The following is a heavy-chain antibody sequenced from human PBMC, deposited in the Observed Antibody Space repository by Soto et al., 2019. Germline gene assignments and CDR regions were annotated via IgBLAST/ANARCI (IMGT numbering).Heavy chain of an antibody. J-gene: IGHJ5*02. Sequence: TLSLTCTVSGGSINSGAYSWSWIRQSPGKGLEWLGFIYQSGSTYYSPSLRSRVTISIDRSKNQMSLKLRSVTAADTAVYYCARDNSGCCYSDCYFPGWFDLWGQGTLVTGSS. D-gene: IGHD2-15*01. CDR1: GGSINSGAYS. V-gene: IGHV4-30-2*06. CDR2: IYQSGST. CDR3: ARDNSGCCYSDCYFPGWFDL.